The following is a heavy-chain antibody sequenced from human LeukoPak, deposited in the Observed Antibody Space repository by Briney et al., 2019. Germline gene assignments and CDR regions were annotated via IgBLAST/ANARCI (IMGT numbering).Heavy chain of an antibody. V-gene: IGHV4-59*01. D-gene: IGHD3-3*01. CDR2: IYYSGGT. Sequence: SETLSLTCAVSGGSISSYYWSWSRQPPGEGLEWFGYIYYSGGTNYNPSLKSRVTISVDTSKNQFSLKLSSVTDADTAVYYCARGNVEDTYYDFWSGYWKYFDYWGQGTLVTVSS. CDR1: GGSISSYY. CDR3: ARGNVEDTYYDFWSGYWKYFDY. J-gene: IGHJ4*02.